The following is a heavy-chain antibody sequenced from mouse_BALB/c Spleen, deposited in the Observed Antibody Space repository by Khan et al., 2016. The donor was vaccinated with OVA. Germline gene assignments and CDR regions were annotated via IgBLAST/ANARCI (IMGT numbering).Heavy chain of an antibody. CDR2: IDPANGYT. Sequence: EVELVESGAELVKPGASVKLSCTTSGFNIKDTYIHWVKQRPEQGLEWIGRIDPANGYTKFDPKFQGKATITADTSSNTAYLQLSSLTSEDTAVYYCARIAYYYGAYWGEGTLVTVSS. D-gene: IGHD1-1*01. CDR1: GFNIKDTY. J-gene: IGHJ3*01. CDR3: ARIAYYYGAY. V-gene: IGHV14-3*02.